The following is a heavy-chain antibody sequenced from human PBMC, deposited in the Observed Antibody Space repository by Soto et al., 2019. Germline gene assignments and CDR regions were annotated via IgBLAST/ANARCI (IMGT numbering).Heavy chain of an antibody. CDR3: ARGQEVGAHFFDS. J-gene: IGHJ4*02. CDR1: GFTFSGFD. Sequence: PGGSLRLSCEASGFTFSGFDMHWARQPTGKGLEWVSTIGTAGDTHYAVSVKGRFTISRDNAKNSLSLQMNSLRAGDTAVYFCARGQEVGAHFFDSWGQGTQVTVSS. CDR2: IGTAGDT. D-gene: IGHD2-15*01. V-gene: IGHV3-13*01.